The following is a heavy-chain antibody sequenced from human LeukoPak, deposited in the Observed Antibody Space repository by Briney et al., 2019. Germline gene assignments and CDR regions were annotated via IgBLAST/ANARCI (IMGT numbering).Heavy chain of an antibody. Sequence: PSETLSLTCAVSGGSISSSNWWSWVRQPPGKGLEWIGEIYHSGSTNYNPSLKSRVTISVDKSKNQFSLKLSSVTAADTAVYYCARSPGLGATTPPFDYWGQGTLVTVSS. CDR2: IYHSGST. CDR1: GGSISSSNW. V-gene: IGHV4-4*02. D-gene: IGHD1-26*01. CDR3: ARSPGLGATTPPFDY. J-gene: IGHJ4*02.